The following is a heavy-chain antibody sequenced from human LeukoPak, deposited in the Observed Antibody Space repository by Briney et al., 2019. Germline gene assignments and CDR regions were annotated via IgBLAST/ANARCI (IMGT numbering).Heavy chain of an antibody. Sequence: PSQTLSLTCTVSGGSISSGGYYWSWIRQHPGKGLEWIGYIYYSGSTYYNPSLKSRVTISADTSKNQFSLKLSSVTAADTAVYYCARESDSGSGSYYSSVYYYGMDVWGQGTTVTVSS. J-gene: IGHJ6*02. V-gene: IGHV4-31*03. D-gene: IGHD3-10*01. CDR3: ARESDSGSGSYYSSVYYYGMDV. CDR1: GGSISSGGYY. CDR2: IYYSGST.